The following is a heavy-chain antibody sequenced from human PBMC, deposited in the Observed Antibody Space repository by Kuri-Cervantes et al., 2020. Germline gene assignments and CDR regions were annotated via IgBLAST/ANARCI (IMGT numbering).Heavy chain of an antibody. Sequence: GESLKISCKGSGYSFTSYWIGWVRQMPGKGLEWMGIIYPGDSDTRYSPSFQGQVTISADKSISTAYLQWSSLKASDTAMYYCARRELAVAGYYYYYGVDVWGQGTTVTVSS. J-gene: IGHJ6*02. CDR1: GYSFTSYW. CDR3: ARRELAVAGYYYYYGVDV. CDR2: IYPGDSDT. V-gene: IGHV5-51*01. D-gene: IGHD6-19*01.